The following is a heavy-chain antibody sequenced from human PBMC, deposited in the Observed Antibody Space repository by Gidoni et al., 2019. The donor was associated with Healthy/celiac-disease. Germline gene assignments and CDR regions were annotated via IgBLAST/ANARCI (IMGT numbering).Heavy chain of an antibody. CDR2: ISSSSSYI. V-gene: IGHV3-21*01. CDR1: GFTFSSYS. J-gene: IGHJ4*02. CDR3: ARQEEQWLDY. D-gene: IGHD6-19*01. Sequence: EVQLVESGGGLVKPGGSLRLSCAASGFTFSSYSLNWVRTAPGKGLEWVSSISSSSSYIYYADSVKGRFTISRDNAKNSLYLQMNSLRAEDTAVYYCARQEEQWLDYWGQGTLVTVSS.